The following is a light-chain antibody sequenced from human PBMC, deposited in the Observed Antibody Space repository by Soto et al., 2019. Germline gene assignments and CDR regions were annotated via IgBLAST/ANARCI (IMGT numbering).Light chain of an antibody. CDR1: QSIDSW. CDR2: GAS. J-gene: IGKJ1*01. Sequence: DIQMTQSPSTLSAFVGDRVTITCRASQSIDSWLAWYQQKPGKAPTLLIFGASSLESGVSSRFSGSGSGTEFTLTINSLQPDDFATYYCQQYNSYWTFGQGTKVEI. V-gene: IGKV1-5*01. CDR3: QQYNSYWT.